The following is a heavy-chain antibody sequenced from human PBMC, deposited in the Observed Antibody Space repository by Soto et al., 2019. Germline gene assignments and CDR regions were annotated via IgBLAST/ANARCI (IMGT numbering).Heavy chain of an antibody. CDR1: GFTFDDYA. J-gene: IGHJ5*02. D-gene: IGHD6-13*01. Sequence: EVQLVESGGGLVQPGRSLRLSCAASGFTFDDYAMHWVRQAPGKGLEWVSGISWNSGSIGYADSVKGRFTISRDNAKNSLYLQMNSLRAEDTALYYCAKAQAQQLMFNWFDPWGQGTLVTVSS. CDR2: ISWNSGSI. V-gene: IGHV3-9*01. CDR3: AKAQAQQLMFNWFDP.